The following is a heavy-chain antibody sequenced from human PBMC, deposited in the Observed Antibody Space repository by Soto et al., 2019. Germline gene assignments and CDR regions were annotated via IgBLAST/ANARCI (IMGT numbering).Heavy chain of an antibody. D-gene: IGHD2-21*01. J-gene: IGHJ4*02. CDR3: ARGLGWRRGPFDC. CDR2: ISSSTKTI. CDR1: GFSLSTYS. V-gene: IGHV3-48*02. Sequence: EVKLVEAGGGLGQPGGSLRLSCAASGFSLSTYSMNWVRQAPGKGLEWLSYISSSTKTIFYADSVKGRFTISRDSANNSLYLQMNSLRDEDTAVYFCARGLGWRRGPFDCWGQGTLVAVSP.